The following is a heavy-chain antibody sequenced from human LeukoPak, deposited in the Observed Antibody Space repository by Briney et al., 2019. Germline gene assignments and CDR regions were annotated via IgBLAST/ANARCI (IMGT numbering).Heavy chain of an antibody. Sequence: SETLSLTCTVSGASISSSSYSWGWIRQPPGKGLEWIGSIYYSGSSYYNPSLKSRVTMSIDTSKNQFSLKLSSVTAADTAVYYCARNYYGSGSYCMDVWGQGTTVTVSS. V-gene: IGHV4-39*07. CDR3: ARNYYGSGSYCMDV. D-gene: IGHD3-10*01. CDR2: IYYSGSS. CDR1: GASISSSSYS. J-gene: IGHJ6*02.